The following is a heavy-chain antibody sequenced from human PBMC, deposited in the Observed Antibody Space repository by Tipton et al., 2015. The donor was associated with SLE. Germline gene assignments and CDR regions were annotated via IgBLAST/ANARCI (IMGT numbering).Heavy chain of an antibody. V-gene: IGHV4-61*09. CDR1: GGSIGSDVYY. CDR2: ISYGGGT. CDR3: ARGMVTWRGAIIGVDV. J-gene: IGHJ6*02. Sequence: TLSLTCTVSGGSIGSDVYYWNWIRQPAGKGLEWIGYISYGGGTNYNPSLKSRVTISVGTAKNQFSLRLSSVTAADTAVYYCARGMVTWRGAIIGVDVWGPGTTVNVSS. D-gene: IGHD2-21*02.